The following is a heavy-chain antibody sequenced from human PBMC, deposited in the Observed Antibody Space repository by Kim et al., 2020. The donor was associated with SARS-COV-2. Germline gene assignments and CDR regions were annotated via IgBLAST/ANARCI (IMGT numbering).Heavy chain of an antibody. V-gene: IGHV3-23*01. CDR2: ISGSGGST. J-gene: IGHJ5*02. CDR1: GFTFSSYA. D-gene: IGHD6-13*01. Sequence: GGSLRLSCAASGFTFSSYALSWVRQAPGKGLEWVSAISGSGGSTYYAESVKGRFTISRDNSQNTLYLQMNSLRAEDTAIYYCAKAAAIYNWFDPWGHGTLVTVSS. CDR3: AKAAAIYNWFDP.